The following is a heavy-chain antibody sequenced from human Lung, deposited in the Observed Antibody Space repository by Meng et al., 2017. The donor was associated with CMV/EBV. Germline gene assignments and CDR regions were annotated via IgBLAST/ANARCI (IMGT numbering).Heavy chain of an antibody. J-gene: IGHJ4*02. Sequence: ASVKVSCKASRNTFSSYTLTWVRQAPGQGLEWMGRINPSGGSTSYAQKFQGRVTMTRDTSTSTVYMELSSLRSEDTAVYYCARVGPAAGTGFFDYWGQGTLVTVSS. V-gene: IGHV1-46*01. D-gene: IGHD6-13*01. CDR1: RNTFSSYT. CDR2: INPSGGST. CDR3: ARVGPAAGTGFFDY.